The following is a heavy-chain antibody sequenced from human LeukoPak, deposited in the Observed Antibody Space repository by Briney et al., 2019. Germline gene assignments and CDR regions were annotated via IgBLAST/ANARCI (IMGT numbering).Heavy chain of an antibody. J-gene: IGHJ4*02. CDR1: GGSIISYY. CDR3: ARGRDGYNYFYPDY. V-gene: IGHV4-59*01. D-gene: IGHD5-24*01. CDR2: IYYSGST. Sequence: SETLSLTCTVSGGSIISYYWSWTRQPPGKGLEWIGYIYYSGSTSYNPSLKSRVTISVDTSKNQFSLNVSSVTAADTAVYYCARGRDGYNYFYPDYWGQGTLVTVSS.